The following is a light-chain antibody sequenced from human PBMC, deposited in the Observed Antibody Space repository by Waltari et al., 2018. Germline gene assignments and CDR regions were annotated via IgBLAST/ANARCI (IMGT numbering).Light chain of an antibody. J-gene: IGKJ2*02. CDR3: EQYSNWPGT. V-gene: IGKV3-15*01. CDR2: GAS. Sequence: EIVMTQSPATLSVSPGERATLSRRASQSIAGNLAWYQQKPGQPPRLLIYGASTRATGFPARFSGSGSGTEFTLTISSLQSEDFAVYYCEQYSNWPGTFGQGTKLEIK. CDR1: QSIAGN.